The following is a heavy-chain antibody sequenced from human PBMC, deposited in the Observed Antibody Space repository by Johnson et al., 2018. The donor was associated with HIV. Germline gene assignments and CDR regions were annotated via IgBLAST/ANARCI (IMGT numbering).Heavy chain of an antibody. D-gene: IGHD2-2*01. J-gene: IGHJ3*02. Sequence: QVQLVESGGGVVQPGRSLRLSCAASGFSFSSYGLHWVRQAPGKGLEWVAVISYHGNNKDYADPVKGRFTLSRDNSKNTLYLQLSSLRTEDTAVFYCARGGVVHDAFDMWGQGTMVTVSS. CDR3: ARGGVVHDAFDM. V-gene: IGHV3-30*03. CDR1: GFSFSSYG. CDR2: ISYHGNNK.